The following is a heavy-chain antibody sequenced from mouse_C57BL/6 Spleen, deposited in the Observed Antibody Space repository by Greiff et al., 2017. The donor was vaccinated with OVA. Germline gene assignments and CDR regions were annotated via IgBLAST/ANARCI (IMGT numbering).Heavy chain of an antibody. J-gene: IGHJ2*01. CDR2: IGSGGSYT. V-gene: IGHV5-6*01. D-gene: IGHD3-2*02. Sequence: EVMLVESGGDLVKPGGSLKLSCAASGFTFSSYGMSWVRQTPDKRLEWVATIGSGGSYTYYPDSVKGRFTISRDNAKNTLYLQMSSLKSEDTAMYYCARTAQADFDYWGQGTTLTVSS. CDR1: GFTFSSYG. CDR3: ARTAQADFDY.